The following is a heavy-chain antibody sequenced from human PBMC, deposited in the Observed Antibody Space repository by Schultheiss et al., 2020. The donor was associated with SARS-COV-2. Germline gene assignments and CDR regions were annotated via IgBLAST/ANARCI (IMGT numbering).Heavy chain of an antibody. D-gene: IGHD1-26*01. J-gene: IGHJ4*02. CDR1: GFTFTSSA. V-gene: IGHV1-58*01. Sequence: SVKVSCKASGFTFTSSAVQWVRQALGQRLEWIGWIVVGSGNTNYAQKFHQRVTITRDMSTSTAYMELSSLRSEDTAVYYCATGVAATYYFDYWGQGTLVTVS. CDR3: ATGVAATYYFDY. CDR2: IVVGSGNT.